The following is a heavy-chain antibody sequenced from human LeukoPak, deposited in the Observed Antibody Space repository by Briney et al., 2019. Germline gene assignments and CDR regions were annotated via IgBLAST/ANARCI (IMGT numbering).Heavy chain of an antibody. J-gene: IGHJ6*02. CDR1: GFTFSSYA. D-gene: IGHD3-3*01. Sequence: GGSLRLSCAASGFTFSSYAMHWVRQAPGKGLEWVAVISYDGSNKYYADSVKGRFTISRDNSKNTLYLQMNSLRAEDTAVYYCAREYYDFWSGYRIYYYYGMDVWGQGTTVTVSS. CDR3: AREYYDFWSGYRIYYYYGMDV. V-gene: IGHV3-30-3*01. CDR2: ISYDGSNK.